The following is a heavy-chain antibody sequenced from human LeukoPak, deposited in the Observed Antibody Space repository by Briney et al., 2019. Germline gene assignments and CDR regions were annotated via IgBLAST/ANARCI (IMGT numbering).Heavy chain of an antibody. CDR3: ARGYSYAYYFDC. D-gene: IGHD5-18*01. J-gene: IGHJ4*02. CDR1: GYSITSGYY. CDR2: IYHSGNP. Sequence: SETLSLTCNVSGYSITSGYYWGWIRQPPGKGLEWIGSIYHSGNPYYNPSVNSRVTILVDASKNQFSLKLTSVTAADTAVYYCARGYSYAYYFDCWGQGNLVTVSS. V-gene: IGHV4-38-2*02.